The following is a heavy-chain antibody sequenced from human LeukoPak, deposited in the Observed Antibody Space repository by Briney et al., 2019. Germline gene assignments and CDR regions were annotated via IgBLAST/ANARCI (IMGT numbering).Heavy chain of an antibody. CDR3: ATRIKGYDFWSSIDY. CDR1: GFTFSSYA. V-gene: IGHV3-23*01. CDR2: ISGSGGST. D-gene: IGHD3-3*01. Sequence: GGSLRLSCAASGFTFSSYAMSWVRQAPGKGLEWVSAISGSGGSTYYADSVKGRFTISRDNSKNTLYLQMNSLRAEDTAVYYCATRIKGYDFWSSIDYWGQGTLVTVSS. J-gene: IGHJ4*02.